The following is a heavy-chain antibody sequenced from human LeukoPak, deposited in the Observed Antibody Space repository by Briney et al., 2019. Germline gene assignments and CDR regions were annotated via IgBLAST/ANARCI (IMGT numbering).Heavy chain of an antibody. Sequence: PGGSLRLSCAASGFTFSSYWMYWVRQAPGKGLVWVSRIDTDGSSTTYADSVKGRFTISRDNAKNMLYLQMNTLRAEDTAVYYCARGLTIFGVVNDGLDIWGQGTKVTVSS. CDR1: GFTFSSYW. V-gene: IGHV3-74*01. CDR2: IDTDGSST. J-gene: IGHJ3*02. D-gene: IGHD3-3*01. CDR3: ARGLTIFGVVNDGLDI.